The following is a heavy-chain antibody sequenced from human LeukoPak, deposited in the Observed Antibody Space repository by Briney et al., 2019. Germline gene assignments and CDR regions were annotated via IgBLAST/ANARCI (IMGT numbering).Heavy chain of an antibody. J-gene: IGHJ3*01. CDR1: GGSFRDYY. D-gene: IGHD3-22*01. CDR2: INHSGST. V-gene: IGHV4-34*01. Sequence: SETLSLTCAVYGGSFRDYYWSWIRQPPGRGLEWIGEINHSGSTNYNPSLKSRVTISLDTSKNQFSLKLTSGTAADTAVYYCAKAPYLSTGSWGQGILVAVSS. CDR3: AKAPYLSTGS.